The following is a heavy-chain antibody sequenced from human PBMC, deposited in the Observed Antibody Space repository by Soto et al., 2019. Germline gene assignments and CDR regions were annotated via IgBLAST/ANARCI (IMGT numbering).Heavy chain of an antibody. V-gene: IGHV1-3*01. D-gene: IGHD1-7*01. J-gene: IGHJ4*02. CDR1: GYTFTNYA. CDR3: ARDRYDKNYGGFDY. Sequence: QVQPVQSGAEVKKPGASVKVSCEASGYTFTNYAMHWVRQAPGQRPEWMGWINAGTGNTKYSQKFQCRVTITRDTSATTTYMELSSLRSEDTAVYYCARDRYDKNYGGFDYWGQGTLVTVSS. CDR2: INAGTGNT.